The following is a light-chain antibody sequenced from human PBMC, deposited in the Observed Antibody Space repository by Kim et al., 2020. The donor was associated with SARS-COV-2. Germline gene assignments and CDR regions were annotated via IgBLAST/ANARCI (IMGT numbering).Light chain of an antibody. CDR1: QGISDF. CDR3: LQYYRYPFT. V-gene: IGKV1-17*03. CDR2: AAS. Sequence: DIQMTQSPSAMSAAVGDRVTITCRASQGISDFFAWFQQKPGKAPKRLIFAASTLESGVPSRFSGSGSGTEFTLTVSSLQPEDFATYYCLQYYRYPFTFGQGTRLEIK. J-gene: IGKJ5*01.